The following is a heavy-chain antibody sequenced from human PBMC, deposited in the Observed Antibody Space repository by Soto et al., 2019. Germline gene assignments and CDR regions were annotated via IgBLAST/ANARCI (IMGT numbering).Heavy chain of an antibody. J-gene: IGHJ5*02. CDR1: GGSISPYY. D-gene: IGHD2-2*01. CDR3: ARLAKYYQSLDH. Sequence: SETLSLTCTVSGGSISPYYWSWIRQPPGKGLEWVGYIYYAGTTSYNPSLKSRVTISLETSKSQFSLRLSSVTAADTAVYYCARLAKYYQSLDHWGPGTMVTVSS. V-gene: IGHV4-59*08. CDR2: IYYAGTT.